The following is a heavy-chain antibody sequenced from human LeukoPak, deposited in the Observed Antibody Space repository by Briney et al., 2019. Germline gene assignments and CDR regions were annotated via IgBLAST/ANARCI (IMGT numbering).Heavy chain of an antibody. D-gene: IGHD3-16*01. J-gene: IGHJ5*02. CDR2: ISAYNGNT. V-gene: IGHV1-18*01. CDR1: GYNFASYA. CDR3: ARDWGWFDP. Sequence: ASVKVSCKASGYNFASYAISWVRQAPGQGLEWMGWISAYNGNTNSAQNLQGRLTMTTDTSTSTAYMELRSLRSDDTAVYYCARDWGWFDPWGQGTLVTVSS.